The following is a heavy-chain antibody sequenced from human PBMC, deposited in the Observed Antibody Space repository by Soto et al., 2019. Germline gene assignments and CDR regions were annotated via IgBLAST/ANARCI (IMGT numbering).Heavy chain of an antibody. D-gene: IGHD6-6*01. CDR2: INDNGAST. V-gene: IGHV3-23*01. CDR3: AKWSASSRPYYFDS. Sequence: GGSLRLSCAASGFSFTRHAMSWVRQAPGRGLEWVSAINDNGASTWYADSVKGRFTISRDNSKNTLYLQMNSLRADDTAFYYCAKWSASSRPYYFDSWGQGTLVTVSS. CDR1: GFSFTRHA. J-gene: IGHJ4*02.